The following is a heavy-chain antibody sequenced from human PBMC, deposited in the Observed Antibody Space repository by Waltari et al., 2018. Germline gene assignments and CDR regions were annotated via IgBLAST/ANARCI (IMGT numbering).Heavy chain of an antibody. J-gene: IGHJ5*02. V-gene: IGHV3-23*01. D-gene: IGHD3-10*01. CDR1: GFTFRSNT. CDR3: VRDESSIAGSRSDNWFDP. CDR2: IGGRGIST. Sequence: EVQLLESGGGLVQPGGSLRLSCAASGFTFRSNTMSWVRQAPGKGLGWVSGIGGRGISTRYADSVKGRFTISRDNSKNTLYLQMNSLRAEDTAVYHCVRDESSIAGSRSDNWFDPWGQGTLVTVSS.